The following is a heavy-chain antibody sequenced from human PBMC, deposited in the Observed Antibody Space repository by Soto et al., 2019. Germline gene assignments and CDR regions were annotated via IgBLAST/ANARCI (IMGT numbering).Heavy chain of an antibody. CDR1: GFTFSSYA. J-gene: IGHJ4*02. CDR3: AKANFGGSYYYVFDY. Sequence: GGSLRLSCAASGFTFSSYAMSWVRQAPGKGLEWVSAISGSGGSTYYADSVKGRFTISRDNSKNTLYLQMNSLRAEDTAVYYCAKANFGGSYYYVFDYWGQGTLVTVSS. D-gene: IGHD1-26*01. V-gene: IGHV3-23*01. CDR2: ISGSGGST.